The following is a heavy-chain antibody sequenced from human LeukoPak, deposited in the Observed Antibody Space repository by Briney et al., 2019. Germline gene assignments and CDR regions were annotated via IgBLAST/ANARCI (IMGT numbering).Heavy chain of an antibody. J-gene: IGHJ6*02. V-gene: IGHV4-59*01. CDR3: ARENRAYYYYGMDV. CDR2: IYYSGST. CDR1: GGSISSYY. Sequence: SKTLSLTCTVSGGSISSYYWSWIRQPPGKGLEWIGYIYYSGSTNYNPSLKSRVTISVDTSKNQFSLKLSSVTAADTAVYYCARENRAYYYYGMDVWGQGTTVTVSS.